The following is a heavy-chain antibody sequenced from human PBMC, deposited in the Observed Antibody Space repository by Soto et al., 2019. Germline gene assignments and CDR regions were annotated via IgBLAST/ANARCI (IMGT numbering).Heavy chain of an antibody. D-gene: IGHD6-13*01. CDR1: GGTFSSYT. Sequence: GASVKVSCKASGGTFSSYTISWVRQAPGQGLEWMGRIIPILGIANYAQKFQGRVTITADKSTSTAYMELSSLRSEDTAVYYCARGYIAAAGNVDYWGQGTLVTVS. J-gene: IGHJ4*02. CDR2: IIPILGIA. CDR3: ARGYIAAAGNVDY. V-gene: IGHV1-69*02.